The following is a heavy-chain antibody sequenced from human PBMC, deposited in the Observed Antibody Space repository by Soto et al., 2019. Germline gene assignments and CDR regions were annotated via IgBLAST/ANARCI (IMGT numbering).Heavy chain of an antibody. Sequence: VKVSCKASGYTFTSYGISWVRQAPGQGLEWMGGIIPIFGTANYAQKFQGRVTITADESTSTAYMELSSLRSEDTAVYYCAREAVSWFDPWGQGTLVTVSS. J-gene: IGHJ5*02. V-gene: IGHV1-69*01. CDR3: AREAVSWFDP. D-gene: IGHD3-16*01. CDR2: IIPIFGTA. CDR1: GYTFTSYG.